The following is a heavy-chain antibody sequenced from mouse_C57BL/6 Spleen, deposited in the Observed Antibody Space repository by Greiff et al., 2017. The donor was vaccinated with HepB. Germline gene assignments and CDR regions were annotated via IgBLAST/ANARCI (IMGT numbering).Heavy chain of an antibody. D-gene: IGHD1-1*01. J-gene: IGHJ4*01. Sequence: VQLQQSGPELVKPGASVKISCKASGYAFSSSWMNWVKQRPGKGLEWIGRIYPGDGDTNYNGKFKGKATVTADKTSSTAYMQLSSLTSEDSAVYVCARGGTTVVATPYAMDYWGQGTSVTVAS. CDR2: IYPGDGDT. CDR1: GYAFSSSW. V-gene: IGHV1-82*01. CDR3: ARGGTTVVATPYAMDY.